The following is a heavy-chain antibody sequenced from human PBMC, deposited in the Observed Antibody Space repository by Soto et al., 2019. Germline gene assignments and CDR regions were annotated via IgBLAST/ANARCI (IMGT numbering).Heavy chain of an antibody. J-gene: IGHJ5*02. D-gene: IGHD3-22*01. Sequence: EVQLVESGGGLVQPGGSLKLSCAASGFTFSGSAMHWVRQASGKGLEWVGRIRSKANSYATAYAASVKGRFTISRDDSTNTAYLQMNSLKPEDTAVYYWTRPSPVDIARMGYDRSGQGGWFDPWGQGTLVTVSS. CDR2: IRSKANSYAT. CDR1: GFTFSGSA. CDR3: TRPSPVDIARMGYDRSGQGGWFDP. V-gene: IGHV3-73*01.